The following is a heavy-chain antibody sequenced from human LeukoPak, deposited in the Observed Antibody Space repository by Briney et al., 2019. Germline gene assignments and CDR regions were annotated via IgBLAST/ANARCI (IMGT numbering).Heavy chain of an antibody. J-gene: IGHJ4*02. CDR2: ISGSGGST. Sequence: GGSLRLSCAASGFTFSTYAMSWVRQAPGKGLEWVSAISGSGGSTYYADSVKGRFTISRDNSKNTLYLQMNSLRAEDTAVYYCAKESRYSSSWYEDYWGQGTLVTVSS. CDR3: AKESRYSSSWYEDY. D-gene: IGHD6-13*01. V-gene: IGHV3-23*01. CDR1: GFTFSTYA.